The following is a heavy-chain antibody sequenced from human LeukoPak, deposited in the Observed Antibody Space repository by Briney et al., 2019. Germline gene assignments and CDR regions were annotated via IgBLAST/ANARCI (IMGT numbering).Heavy chain of an antibody. V-gene: IGHV3-23*01. Sequence: PGGSLRLSCAASGFSFISYSMSWVRQAPGKGLEWVSAISGSGGSTYYADSVKGRFTISRDNSKNTLYLQMNSLRAEDTAVYYCATQRFDWLLYFDYWGQGTLVTVSS. CDR2: ISGSGGST. CDR3: ATQRFDWLLYFDY. CDR1: GFSFISYS. J-gene: IGHJ4*02. D-gene: IGHD3-9*01.